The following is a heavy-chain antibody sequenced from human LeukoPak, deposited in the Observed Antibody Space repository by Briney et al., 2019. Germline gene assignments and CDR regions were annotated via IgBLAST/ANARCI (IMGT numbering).Heavy chain of an antibody. CDR1: GGSLSSYY. D-gene: IGHD3-3*01. CDR3: ARGDYDFWSGYYRSWFDP. J-gene: IGHJ5*02. Sequence: SETLSLTCTVSGGSLSSYYWSWIRQPPGKGLEWIGYIYYSGSTNYNPSLKSRVTISVDTSKNQFSLKLSSVTAADTAVYYCARGDYDFWSGYYRSWFDPWGQGTLVTVSS. V-gene: IGHV4-59*01. CDR2: IYYSGST.